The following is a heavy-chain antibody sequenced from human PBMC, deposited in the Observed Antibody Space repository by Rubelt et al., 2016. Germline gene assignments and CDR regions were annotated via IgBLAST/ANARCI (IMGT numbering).Heavy chain of an antibody. D-gene: IGHD6-13*01. CDR2: IWYDGSNK. CDR1: GFTFSSYG. V-gene: IGHV3-33*01. CDR3: ARDFQWGYSSPGDAFDI. J-gene: IGHJ3*02. Sequence: QVQLVESGGGVVQPGMSLRLSCAASGFTFSSYGMHWVRQAPGKGLEWVAVIWYDGSNKYYADSVKGRFTISRDNSKNTLYLQMNSLRAEDTAVYYCARDFQWGYSSPGDAFDIWGQGTMVTVSS.